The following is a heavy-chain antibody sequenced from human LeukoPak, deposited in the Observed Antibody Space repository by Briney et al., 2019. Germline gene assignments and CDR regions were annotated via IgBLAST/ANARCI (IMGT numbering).Heavy chain of an antibody. Sequence: GESLKISCKGSGYSFISQWIGWVRQMPGKGLEWMGIIYPGDSDTRYSPSFRGQVTISADKSTSTAYLQWSSLEASDTAMYYCASPSLCGGGCYSPSGPFDIWGQGTMVTVSS. CDR1: GYSFISQW. CDR2: IYPGDSDT. CDR3: ASPSLCGGGCYSPSGPFDI. J-gene: IGHJ3*02. V-gene: IGHV5-51*01. D-gene: IGHD2-21*02.